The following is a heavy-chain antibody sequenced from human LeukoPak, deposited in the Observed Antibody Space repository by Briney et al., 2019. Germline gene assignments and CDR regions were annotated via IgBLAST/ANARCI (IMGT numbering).Heavy chain of an antibody. Sequence: ASVKVSCKASGYTFTSYGISWVRQAPGQGPEWMGWISAYNGNTNYAQKLQGRVTMTTDTSTSTAYMELRSLRSDDTAVYYCARDLRKAVAGGVDAFDIWGQGTMVTVSS. CDR2: ISAYNGNT. J-gene: IGHJ3*02. CDR1: GYTFTSYG. V-gene: IGHV1-18*01. CDR3: ARDLRKAVAGGVDAFDI. D-gene: IGHD6-19*01.